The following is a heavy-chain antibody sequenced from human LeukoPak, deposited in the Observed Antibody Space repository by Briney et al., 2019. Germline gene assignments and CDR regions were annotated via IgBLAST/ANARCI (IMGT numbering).Heavy chain of an antibody. CDR2: IPYDGFNP. CDR1: GLTFSNYG. Sequence: GGSLRLSCAASGLTFSNYGMHWVRQAPGKGLEWVAVIPYDGFNPYYADSVKGRFTISRDNSKNTLWLQMNSLRAEDTAVYYCAKVKEMYSSGSYYFDYWGQGTLVTVSS. J-gene: IGHJ4*02. V-gene: IGHV3-30*18. CDR3: AKVKEMYSSGSYYFDY. D-gene: IGHD6-19*01.